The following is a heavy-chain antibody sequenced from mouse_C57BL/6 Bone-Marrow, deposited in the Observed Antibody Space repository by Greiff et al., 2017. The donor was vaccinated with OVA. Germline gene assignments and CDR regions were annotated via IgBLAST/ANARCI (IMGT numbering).Heavy chain of an antibody. V-gene: IGHV10-1*01. CDR2: IRSKSNNYAT. D-gene: IGHD2-3*01. CDR1: GFSFNTYA. Sequence: GGGLVQPKGSLKLSCAASGFSFNTYAMNWVRQAPGKGLEWVARIRSKSNNYATYYADSVKDRFTISRDDSESMLYLQMNNLKTEDTAMYYCVRHLYDGYYGWYFDVWGTGTTVTVSS. J-gene: IGHJ1*03. CDR3: VRHLYDGYYGWYFDV.